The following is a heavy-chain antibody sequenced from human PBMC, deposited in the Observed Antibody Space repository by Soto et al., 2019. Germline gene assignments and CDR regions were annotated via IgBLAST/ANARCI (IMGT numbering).Heavy chain of an antibody. D-gene: IGHD3-16*01. J-gene: IGHJ3*02. Sequence: SETLSLTCAVYGGSFSGYYWSWIRQPPGKGLEWIGEINHSGSTNYNPSLKSRVTISVATSKNQFSLKLSSVTAADTAVYYCARGQGTGWGFDIWGQGTMVTVSS. CDR1: GGSFSGYY. CDR2: INHSGST. V-gene: IGHV4-34*01. CDR3: ARGQGTGWGFDI.